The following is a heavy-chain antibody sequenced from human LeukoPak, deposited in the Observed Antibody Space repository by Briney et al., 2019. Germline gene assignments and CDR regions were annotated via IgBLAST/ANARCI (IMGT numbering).Heavy chain of an antibody. D-gene: IGHD6-19*01. Sequence: ASVKVSCKASGYTFTSYHMHWVRQAPGQGLEWMRIINPSGGSTSYAQKFQGRVTMTRDTSTSTVYMELSSLRSEDTAVYYCARTLYSSGWYDYWGQGTLVTVSS. J-gene: IGHJ4*02. V-gene: IGHV1-46*01. CDR2: INPSGGST. CDR1: GYTFTSYH. CDR3: ARTLYSSGWYDY.